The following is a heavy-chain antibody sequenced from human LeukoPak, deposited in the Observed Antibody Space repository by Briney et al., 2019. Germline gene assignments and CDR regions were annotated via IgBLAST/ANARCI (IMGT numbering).Heavy chain of an antibody. Sequence: SVKVSCKASGGTFSSYAISWVRQAPGQGLEWMGGITPIFGTANYAQKFQGRVTITTDESTSTAYMELSSLRSEDTAVYYCASNRVSSSWYDAFDIWGQGTMVTVSS. J-gene: IGHJ3*02. CDR3: ASNRVSSSWYDAFDI. V-gene: IGHV1-69*05. D-gene: IGHD6-13*01. CDR1: GGTFSSYA. CDR2: ITPIFGTA.